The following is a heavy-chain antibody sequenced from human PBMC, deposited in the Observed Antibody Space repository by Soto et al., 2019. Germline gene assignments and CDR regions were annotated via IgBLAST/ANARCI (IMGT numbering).Heavy chain of an antibody. J-gene: IGHJ6*02. CDR3: ARRGYSGYDSHYYYYGMDV. CDR2: IDPSDSYT. CDR1: GYSFTSYW. Sequence: PGESLKISCKGSGYSFTSYWIGWVRQMPGKGLEWMGRIDPSDSYTNYSPSFQGHVTISADKSISTAYLQWSSLKASDTAMYYCARRGYSGYDSHYYYYGMDVWGQGTTVTVSS. V-gene: IGHV5-10-1*01. D-gene: IGHD5-12*01.